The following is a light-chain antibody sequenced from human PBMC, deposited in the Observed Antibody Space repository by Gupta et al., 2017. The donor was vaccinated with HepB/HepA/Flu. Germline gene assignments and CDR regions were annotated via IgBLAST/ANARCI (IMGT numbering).Light chain of an antibody. CDR2: AAS. V-gene: IGKV1-39*01. Sequence: DSQMTYSPSSLSASLGDRVTISRRASQSISTYLNWYQQKPGKAPNLLIYAASSLQTGVPSRFSGSGSGTDFTLTISRLQPEDFATYYCQHSDNTPLTFGQGTRMEI. CDR1: QSISTY. J-gene: IGKJ5*01. CDR3: QHSDNTPLT.